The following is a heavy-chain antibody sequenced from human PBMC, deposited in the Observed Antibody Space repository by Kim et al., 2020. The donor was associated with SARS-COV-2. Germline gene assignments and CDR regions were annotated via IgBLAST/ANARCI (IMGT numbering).Heavy chain of an antibody. D-gene: IGHD4-17*01. V-gene: IGHV1-69*04. CDR3: ARVGEYGDYEPYYFDY. J-gene: IGHJ4*02. Sequence: SVKVSCKASGGTFSSYAISWVRQAPGQGLEWMGRIIPILGIANYAQKFQGRVTITADKSTSTAYMELSSLRSEDTAVYYCARVGEYGDYEPYYFDYWGQGTLVTVSS. CDR1: GGTFSSYA. CDR2: IIPILGIA.